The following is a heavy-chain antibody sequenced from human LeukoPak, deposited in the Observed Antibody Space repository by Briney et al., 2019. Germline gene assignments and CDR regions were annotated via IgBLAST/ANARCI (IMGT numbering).Heavy chain of an antibody. CDR1: GFTFDDYG. CDR3: ARVPITYYYGSGSYFCGMDV. J-gene: IGHJ6*04. Sequence: GGSLRLSCAASGFTFDDYGMSWVRQAPGKGLEWVSGINWNGGSTGYADSVKGRFTISRDNAKNSLYLQMNTLRAEDTAVYYCARVPITYYYGSGSYFCGMDVWGKGTTVSVSS. V-gene: IGHV3-20*04. CDR2: INWNGGST. D-gene: IGHD3-10*01.